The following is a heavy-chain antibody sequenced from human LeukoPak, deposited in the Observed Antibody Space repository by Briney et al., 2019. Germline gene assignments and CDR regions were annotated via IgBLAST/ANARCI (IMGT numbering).Heavy chain of an antibody. CDR2: INHSGST. Sequence: SETLSLTCTVSGGSISSNDYYWGWIRQPPGKGLEWIGEINHSGSTNYNPSLKSRVTISVDTSKNQFSLKLSSVTAADTAVYYCARGRGVEMATNKTRPFYYWGQGTLVTVSS. CDR3: ARGRGVEMATNKTRPFYY. CDR1: GGSISSNDYY. J-gene: IGHJ4*02. D-gene: IGHD5-24*01. V-gene: IGHV4-39*07.